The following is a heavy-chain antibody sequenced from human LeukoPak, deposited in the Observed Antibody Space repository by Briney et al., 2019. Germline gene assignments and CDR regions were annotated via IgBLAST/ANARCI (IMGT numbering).Heavy chain of an antibody. V-gene: IGHV1-18*01. Sequence: ASVTVSFTGSGYTFINSGISWVRQAPGQGKEWMGWISPYNGNTDYAQKFQDRVTMTTDTSTSTAYIELRSLRSDDTALYYCARQLWSDGENAFDIWGQGTMVTVSA. CDR1: GYTFINSG. CDR2: ISPYNGNT. D-gene: IGHD5-18*01. J-gene: IGHJ3*02. CDR3: ARQLWSDGENAFDI.